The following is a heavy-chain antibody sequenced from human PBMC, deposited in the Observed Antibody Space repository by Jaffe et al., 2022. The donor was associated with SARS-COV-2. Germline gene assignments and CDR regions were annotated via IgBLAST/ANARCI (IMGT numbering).Heavy chain of an antibody. CDR2: ISWNSGSI. CDR3: AKDIDYGDRKGGLGGMDV. CDR1: GFTFDDYA. D-gene: IGHD4-17*01. Sequence: EVQLVESGGGLVQPGRSLRLSCAASGFTFDDYAMHWVRQAPGKGLEWVSGISWNSGSIGYADSVKGRFTISRDNAKNSLYLQMNSLRAEDTALYYCAKDIDYGDRKGGLGGMDVWGQGTTVTVSS. V-gene: IGHV3-9*01. J-gene: IGHJ6*02.